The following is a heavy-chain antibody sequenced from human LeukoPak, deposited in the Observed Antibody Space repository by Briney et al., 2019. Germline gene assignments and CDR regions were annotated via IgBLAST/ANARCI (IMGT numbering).Heavy chain of an antibody. J-gene: IGHJ4*02. V-gene: IGHV3-23*01. Sequence: SGGSLRLSCAASGFTFSSFAMSWVRQAPGKGLEWVSAIRNSGGGTYYADSVKGRFTISRDNAKNSLYLQMNSLRAEDTAVYYCARHAGVDYYFDYWGQGTLVTVSS. CDR3: ARHAGVDYYFDY. CDR2: IRNSGGGT. D-gene: IGHD3-10*01. CDR1: GFTFSSFA.